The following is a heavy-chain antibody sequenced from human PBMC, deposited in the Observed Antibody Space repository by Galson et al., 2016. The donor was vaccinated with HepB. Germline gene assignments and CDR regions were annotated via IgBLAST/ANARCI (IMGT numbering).Heavy chain of an antibody. CDR2: IYYSGTT. CDR3: ARTQPPFDY. J-gene: IGHJ4*02. D-gene: IGHD5-18*01. V-gene: IGHV4-31*03. Sequence: TLSLTCSVSSDSISSGGYHWSWIRQHPGKGLEWIGYIYYSGTTYYTPSLKSRVTISLDTSKNQFSLTLRSVTAADTAFYYCARTQPPFDYWGQGTLVTFSS. CDR1: SDSISSGGYH.